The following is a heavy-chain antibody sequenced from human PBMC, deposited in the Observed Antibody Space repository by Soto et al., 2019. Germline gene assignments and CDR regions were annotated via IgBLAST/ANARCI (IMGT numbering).Heavy chain of an antibody. CDR2: INPNSGAT. D-gene: IGHD6-6*01. Sequence: QVQLVQSGAEVKKPGASVKVSCKASEYTFTGYYLHWVRQAPGQGLEWMGWINPNSGATTYAQKFQGRVPMTRETSISTAYMELSRPRSDDPAVYYWARDPNPPRLYSTSSGLIYYFGMNVWGQGTTVTVSS. CDR1: EYTFTGYY. V-gene: IGHV1-2*02. CDR3: ARDPNPPRLYSTSSGLIYYFGMNV. J-gene: IGHJ6*02.